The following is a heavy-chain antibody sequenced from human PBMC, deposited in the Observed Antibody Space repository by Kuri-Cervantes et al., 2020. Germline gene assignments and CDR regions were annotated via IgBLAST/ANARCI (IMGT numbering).Heavy chain of an antibody. CDR2: ISYDGSNK. V-gene: IGHV3-30-3*02. Sequence: GESLKISRAASGLSFSSYDMHWVRQAPGKGLEWVAVISYDGSNKYYADSVKGRFTISRDNSKNTLYLQMNSLRAEDTAVYYCAKTPPEDFDYWGQGTLVTVSS. CDR1: GLSFSSYD. J-gene: IGHJ4*02. CDR3: AKTPPEDFDY.